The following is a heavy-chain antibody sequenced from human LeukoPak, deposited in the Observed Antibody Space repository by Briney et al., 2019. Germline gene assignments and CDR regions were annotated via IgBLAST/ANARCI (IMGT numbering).Heavy chain of an antibody. J-gene: IGHJ4*02. D-gene: IGHD3-22*01. V-gene: IGHV3-30*18. CDR1: GFTFSSYG. CDR3: AKDQSGYARDGGDY. CDR2: ISYDGSNK. Sequence: GGSLRLSCAASGFTFSSYGMHWVRQAPGKGLEWVAIISYDGSNKYYADSVKGRFTISRDNSKNTLYLQMNSLRAEDTAVYYCAKDQSGYARDGGDYWGQGTLVTVSS.